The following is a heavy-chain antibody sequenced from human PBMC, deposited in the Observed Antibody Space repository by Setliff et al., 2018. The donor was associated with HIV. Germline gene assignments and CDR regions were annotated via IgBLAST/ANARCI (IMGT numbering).Heavy chain of an antibody. CDR2: IYPGDSDT. J-gene: IGHJ3*02. CDR3: ARFWNSGSYRDAFDI. D-gene: IGHD1-26*01. V-gene: IGHV5-51*01. CDR1: GYTFTGYY. Sequence: EASVKVSCKASGYTFTGYYIHWVRRAPGQGLEWMGIIYPGDSDTRYSPSFQSQVIISADKSISTAYLQWSSLKASDSAMYYCARFWNSGSYRDAFDIWGQGTMVTVSS.